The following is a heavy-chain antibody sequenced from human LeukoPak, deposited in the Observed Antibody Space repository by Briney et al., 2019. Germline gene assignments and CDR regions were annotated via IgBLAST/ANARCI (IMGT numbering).Heavy chain of an antibody. CDR2: VIPIFGTA. V-gene: IGHV1-69*05. CDR3: AREARITMTLS. D-gene: IGHD3-22*01. J-gene: IGHJ5*02. Sequence: VKVSCKASGGSFSSYAISWGRQAPGQGREWMGRVIPIFGTATYSQKFQGRVTITTDESTSTAYMELSSLRSEDTAVYYCAREARITMTLSWGQGTLVTVSS. CDR1: GGSFSSYA.